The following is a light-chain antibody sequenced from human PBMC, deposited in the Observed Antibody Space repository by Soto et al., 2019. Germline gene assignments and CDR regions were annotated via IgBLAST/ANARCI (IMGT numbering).Light chain of an antibody. V-gene: IGLV1-40*01. CDR1: SSNIGAGYV. J-gene: IGLJ3*02. Sequence: QSVLTQPPSVSGAPGQRVTISCTGSSSNIGAGYVVHWYQQLPGAAPKLLIFSDNNRPSGVPDRFSGSKSGTSASLAITGLRAEDEADYYCSSYTSSSTWVFGGGTKLTVL. CDR3: SSYTSSSTWV. CDR2: SDN.